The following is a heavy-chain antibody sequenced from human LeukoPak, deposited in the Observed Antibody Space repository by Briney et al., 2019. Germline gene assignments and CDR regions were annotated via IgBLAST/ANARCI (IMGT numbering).Heavy chain of an antibody. V-gene: IGHV3-48*01. D-gene: IGHD4/OR15-4a*01. J-gene: IGHJ5*02. CDR2: IDTSSTTM. CDR1: GLTFSKYS. CDR3: ARAPMRCHNYFDP. Sequence: GGSLRLSCAASGLTFSKYSMTWVRQAPGKGLEWVSFIDTSSTTMYYTDSVKGRFTISRDGAKNSLYLQMNNLRGRDTAVYYCARAPMRCHNYFDPWGPGTPVTVSS.